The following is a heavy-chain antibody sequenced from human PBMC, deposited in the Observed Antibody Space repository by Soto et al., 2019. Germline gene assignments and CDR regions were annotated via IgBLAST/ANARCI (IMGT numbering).Heavy chain of an antibody. Sequence: GGSLRLSCAASGFTFWTYAMSWVRQAPGKGLEWVSVISGTGGGTSYADSVKGRFTISRDNSKNTLYLQMNSLGVEDTAVYYCARHPPPGYYYDSSGYYGYLQHWGQGTPVTVSS. J-gene: IGHJ1*01. CDR1: GFTFWTYA. CDR3: ARHPPPGYYYDSSGYYGYLQH. CDR2: ISGTGGGT. D-gene: IGHD3-22*01. V-gene: IGHV3-23*01.